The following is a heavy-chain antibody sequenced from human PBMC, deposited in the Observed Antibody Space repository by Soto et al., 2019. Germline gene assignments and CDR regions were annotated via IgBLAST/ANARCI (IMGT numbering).Heavy chain of an antibody. V-gene: IGHV3-30-3*01. CDR1: GFTFSSYA. J-gene: IGHJ6*02. CDR2: ISYDGSNK. CDR3: ARDTSIAAAAHYYYYYGMDV. D-gene: IGHD6-13*01. Sequence: PGGSLRLSCAASGFTFSSYAMHWVRQAPGKGLEWVAVISYDGSNKYYADSVKGRFTTSRDNSKNTLYLQMNSLRAEDTAVYYCARDTSIAAAAHYYYYYGMDVWGQGTTVTVSS.